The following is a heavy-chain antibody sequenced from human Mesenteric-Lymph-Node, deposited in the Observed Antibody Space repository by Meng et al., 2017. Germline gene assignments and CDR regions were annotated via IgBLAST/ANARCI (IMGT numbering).Heavy chain of an antibody. D-gene: IGHD6-13*01. J-gene: IGHJ3*02. Sequence: ASVKVSCKASGYTFTGYYMHWVRQAPGQRLEWMGWINAGNGNTKYSQKFQGRVTITRDTSASTAYMELSSLRSEDTAVYYCARDSGYSSSWYGAFDIWGQGTMVTVSS. CDR3: ARDSGYSSSWYGAFDI. V-gene: IGHV1-3*01. CDR2: INAGNGNT. CDR1: GYTFTGYY.